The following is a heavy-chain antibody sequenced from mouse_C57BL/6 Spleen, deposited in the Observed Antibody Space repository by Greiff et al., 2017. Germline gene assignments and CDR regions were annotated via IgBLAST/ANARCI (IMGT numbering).Heavy chain of an antibody. D-gene: IGHD1-1*01. CDR3: ARGVTTGAYYYAMDY. CDR1: GYTFTSYW. V-gene: IGHV1-55*01. CDR2: IYPGSGST. J-gene: IGHJ4*01. Sequence: QVQLQQSGAELVKPGASVKMSCKASGYTFTSYWITWVKQRPGQGLEWIGDIYPGSGSTNYNEKLKSKATLTVDTSSSTAYMQLSSLTSEDSAVYYCARGVTTGAYYYAMDYWGQGTSVTVSS.